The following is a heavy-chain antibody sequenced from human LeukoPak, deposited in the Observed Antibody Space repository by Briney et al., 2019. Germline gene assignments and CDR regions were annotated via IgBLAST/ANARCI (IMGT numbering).Heavy chain of an antibody. CDR1: GFTFSAYA. Sequence: GGSLRLSCAASGFTFSAYAMSWVCHAPGQGLEWVSALSGSGGSTYYADSVKGRFTISRDNSKNTLYLQMNSLRAEDTAVYYCASHRHMTGQESDYWGEGTLVTASS. V-gene: IGHV3-23*01. J-gene: IGHJ4*02. D-gene: IGHD3-9*01. CDR2: LSGSGGST. CDR3: ASHRHMTGQESDY.